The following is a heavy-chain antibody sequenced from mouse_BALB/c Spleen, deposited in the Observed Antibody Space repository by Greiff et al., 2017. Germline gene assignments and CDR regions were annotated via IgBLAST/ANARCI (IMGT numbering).Heavy chain of an antibody. J-gene: IGHJ1*01. V-gene: IGHV6-6*02. CDR1: GFTFSNYW. Sequence: EVKLMESGGGLVQPGGSMKLSCVASGFTFSNYWMNWVRQSPEKGLEWVAEIRLKSNNYATHYAESVKGRFTISRDDSKSSVYLQMNNLRAEDTGIYYCTILLRWYFDVWGAGTTVTVSS. D-gene: IGHD1-1*01. CDR2: IRLKSNNYAT. CDR3: TILLRWYFDV.